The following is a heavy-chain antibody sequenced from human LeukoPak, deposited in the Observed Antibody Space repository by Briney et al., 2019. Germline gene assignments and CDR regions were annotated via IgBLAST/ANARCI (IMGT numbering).Heavy chain of an antibody. CDR1: GGSVSSGGSY. CDR2: IYYSGYT. J-gene: IGHJ4*02. CDR3: ARGGFFGSGSLFDS. Sequence: PSETLSLTRSVSGGSVSSGGSYWSWIRQLPGKGLEWIGYIYYSGYTFYSPSLKSRVFISFDTSKNLFSLNFSSVTAADTAVYYCARGGFFGSGSLFDSWGQGTLVTVSS. V-gene: IGHV4-31*03. D-gene: IGHD3-10*01.